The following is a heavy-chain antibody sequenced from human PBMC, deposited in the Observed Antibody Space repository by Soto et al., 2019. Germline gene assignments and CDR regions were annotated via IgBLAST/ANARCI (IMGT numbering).Heavy chain of an antibody. Sequence: PGGSLRLSCAASGFTFSSYGMHWVRQAPGKGLEWVAVISYDGSNKYYADSVKGRFTISRDNSKNTLYLQMNSLRAEDTAVYYCAKLASIAARPDDYWGQGTLVTVSS. CDR2: ISYDGSNK. V-gene: IGHV3-30*18. CDR3: AKLASIAARPDDY. J-gene: IGHJ4*02. CDR1: GFTFSSYG. D-gene: IGHD6-6*01.